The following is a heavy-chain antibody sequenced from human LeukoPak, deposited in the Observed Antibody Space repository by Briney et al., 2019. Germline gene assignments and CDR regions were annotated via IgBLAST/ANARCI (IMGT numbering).Heavy chain of an antibody. CDR1: GGTFISYA. Sequence: SVKVSCKASGGTFISYAISWVRQAPGQGLEWMGGIIPIFGTANYAQKFQGRVTITADESTSTAYMELSSLRSEDTAVYYCAREVEGEGYYFDYWGQGTLVTVSS. CDR2: IIPIFGTA. J-gene: IGHJ4*02. D-gene: IGHD3-10*01. CDR3: AREVEGEGYYFDY. V-gene: IGHV1-69*13.